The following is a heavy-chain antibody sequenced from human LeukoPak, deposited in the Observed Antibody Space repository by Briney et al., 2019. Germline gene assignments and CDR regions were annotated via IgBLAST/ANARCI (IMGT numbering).Heavy chain of an antibody. CDR3: AKGDYGGNNY. V-gene: IGHV3-74*01. CDR1: GFTFSNYW. CDR2: INTDGSST. D-gene: IGHD4-23*01. Sequence: GGSLRLSCAASGFTFSNYWMHWVRQAPGKGLVWVSRINTDGSSTDYADSVKGRFSISRDNAKNTLYLQMNSLRAEDTAVYYCAKGDYGGNNYWGQGTLVTVSS. J-gene: IGHJ4*02.